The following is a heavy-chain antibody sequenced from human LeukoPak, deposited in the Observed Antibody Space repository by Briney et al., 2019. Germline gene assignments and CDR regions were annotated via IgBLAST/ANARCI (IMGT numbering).Heavy chain of an antibody. CDR2: INHSGST. D-gene: IGHD6-13*01. CDR3: ARDFIAAAGTGEYYFDY. CDR1: GGSFSGYY. V-gene: IGHV4-34*01. J-gene: IGHJ4*02. Sequence: SETLSLTCAVYGGSFSGYYWSWIRQPPGKGLEWIGEINHSGSTNYNPSLKSRVTISVDTSKNQFSLKLSSVTAADTAVYYCARDFIAAAGTGEYYFDYWGQGTLVTVPS.